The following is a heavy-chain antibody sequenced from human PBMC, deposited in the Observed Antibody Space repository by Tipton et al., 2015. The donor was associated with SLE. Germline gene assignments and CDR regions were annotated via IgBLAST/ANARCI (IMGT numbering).Heavy chain of an antibody. CDR2: IYYSGST. D-gene: IGHD5-12*01. CDR1: GGSFSGYY. V-gene: IGHV4-59*01. J-gene: IGHJ3*02. CDR3: ARGHERHYDSPNFDI. Sequence: TLSLTCAVYGGSFSGYYWSWIRQPPGKGLEWIGYIYYSGSTNYNPSLKSRVTISVDTSKNQFSLKLSSVTAADAAVYYCARGHERHYDSPNFDIWGQGTMVTVSS.